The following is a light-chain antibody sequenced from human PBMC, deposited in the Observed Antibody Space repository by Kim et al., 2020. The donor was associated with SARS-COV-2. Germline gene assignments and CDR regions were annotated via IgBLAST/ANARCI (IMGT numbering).Light chain of an antibody. J-gene: IGKJ1*01. CDR1: QTITSNY. CDR2: GAS. CDR3: HQYGRSPWT. Sequence: DIVLTQSPGTLSLSPGERVTLSCRASQTITSNYLAWYQQKPGQAPTLLIYGASSRATDIPDRFSGSGSGTDFALVISTLEPEDSAFYFCHQYGRSPWTFGQGTKVDIK. V-gene: IGKV3-20*01.